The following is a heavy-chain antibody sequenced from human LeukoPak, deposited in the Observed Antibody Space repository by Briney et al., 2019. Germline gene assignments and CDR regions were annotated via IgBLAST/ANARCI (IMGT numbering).Heavy chain of an antibody. CDR1: GGSFSGYY. CDR3: GSRRTAMFGVIKGPIDY. Sequence: SETLSLTCAVYGGSFSGYYRSWIRQPPGKGLEWIGEINHSGITNYNPSLKSRVTISVDTSKNQFSLKLSSVTAADTAVYYCGSRRTAMFGVIKGPIDYWGQGTLVTVSS. D-gene: IGHD3-3*01. V-gene: IGHV4-34*01. CDR2: INHSGIT. J-gene: IGHJ4*02.